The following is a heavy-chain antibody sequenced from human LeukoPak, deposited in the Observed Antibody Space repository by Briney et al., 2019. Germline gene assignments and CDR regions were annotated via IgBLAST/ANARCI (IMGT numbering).Heavy chain of an antibody. CDR1: GGSFSGYY. CDR3: ARGLREYYYDSSGYLDY. J-gene: IGHJ4*02. D-gene: IGHD3-22*01. V-gene: IGHV4-34*01. CDR2: INHSGST. Sequence: SETLSLTCAVYGGSFSGYYWSWIRQPPGKGLEWIGEINHSGSTNYNPSLKSRVTISVDTSKNQFSLKLSSVTAVDTAVYYCARGLREYYYDSSGYLDYWGQGTLVTVSS.